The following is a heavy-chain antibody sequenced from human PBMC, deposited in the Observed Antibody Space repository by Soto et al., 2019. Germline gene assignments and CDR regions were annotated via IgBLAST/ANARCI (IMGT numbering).Heavy chain of an antibody. D-gene: IGHD3-16*01. Sequence: QVQVVQSGAEVKQPGASVKVSCKASGYIFTNFGLTWVRQAPGRGLEWMGWLSPDDGRTNYAQTLLGRVTMTTDTSTGTAYMGLGSLRFGRTAIFYCVRGGGSNYNGLDVWGQGTTVTVSS. CDR1: GYIFTNFG. CDR3: VRGGGSNYNGLDV. V-gene: IGHV1-18*01. CDR2: LSPDDGRT. J-gene: IGHJ6*02.